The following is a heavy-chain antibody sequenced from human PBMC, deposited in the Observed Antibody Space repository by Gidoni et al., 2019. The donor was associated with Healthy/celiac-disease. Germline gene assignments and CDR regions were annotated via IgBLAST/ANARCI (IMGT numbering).Heavy chain of an antibody. CDR3: AREEGGYYYYFDY. CDR2: ISSSGSTI. J-gene: IGHJ4*02. D-gene: IGHD3-22*01. CDR1: GFNFSSYE. V-gene: IGHV3-48*03. Sequence: EVQLVESGGGLVQPGGSLRLTCAASGFNFSSYEMNWVRQAPVKGLEWVSYISSSGSTIYYADSVKGRFTISRDNAKNSRYLQMNSLRAEDTAVYYCAREEGGYYYYFDYWGQGTLVTVSS.